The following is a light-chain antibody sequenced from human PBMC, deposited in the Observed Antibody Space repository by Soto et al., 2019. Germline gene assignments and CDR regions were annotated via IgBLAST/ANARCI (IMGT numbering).Light chain of an antibody. CDR2: DVT. Sequence: QSVLTQPASVSGSPGQSITISCTGTSNDVGLYNYVSWYQQHPGKAPKLMIYDVTERPSGVSNRFSGSKSGNTASLTISGLQAEDEGDYYCSSYTSSTTYVFGTGTKLTVL. CDR3: SSYTSSTTYV. V-gene: IGLV2-14*03. J-gene: IGLJ1*01. CDR1: SNDVGLYNY.